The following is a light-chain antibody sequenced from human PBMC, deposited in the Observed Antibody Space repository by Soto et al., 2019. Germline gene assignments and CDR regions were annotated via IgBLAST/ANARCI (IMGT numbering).Light chain of an antibody. CDR1: QSIGGF. Sequence: GDIVTITFRASQSIGGFLNWYQQKLGKAPKLLIYAASSLQSGVPSRFSGSGSGTDFTLTISRLEPEDFAVYYCQQHETLITFGQGTRLEIK. V-gene: IGKV1-39*01. CDR2: AAS. CDR3: QQHETLIT. J-gene: IGKJ5*01.